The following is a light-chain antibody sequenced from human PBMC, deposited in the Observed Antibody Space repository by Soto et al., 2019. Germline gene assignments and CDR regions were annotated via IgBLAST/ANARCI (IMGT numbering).Light chain of an antibody. CDR2: DAS. CDR3: QQYNSYPWT. Sequence: DIQMTQSPSTLSASVGDRVTITCRASQTIFNWLAWYQRKPVRAPNLLIYDASSLQSGVPSTFSGSGSGTEFTLTISSLQPGDFATYYCQQYNSYPWTFGQGTKVEIK. CDR1: QTIFNW. J-gene: IGKJ1*01. V-gene: IGKV1-5*01.